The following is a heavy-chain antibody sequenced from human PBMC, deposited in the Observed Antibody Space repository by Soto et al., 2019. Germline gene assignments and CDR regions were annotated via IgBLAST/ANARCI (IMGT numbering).Heavy chain of an antibody. CDR3: ARDSRYYYDSSGPNAFDI. CDR1: GFTFSSYS. Sequence: PGGSLRLSCAASGFTFSSYSMNWVRQAPGKGLEWVSYISSSSSTIYYADSVKGRFTISRDNAKNSLYLQMNSLRDEDTAVYYCARDSRYYYDSSGPNAFDIWGQGTMVTVSS. V-gene: IGHV3-48*02. D-gene: IGHD3-22*01. J-gene: IGHJ3*02. CDR2: ISSSSSTI.